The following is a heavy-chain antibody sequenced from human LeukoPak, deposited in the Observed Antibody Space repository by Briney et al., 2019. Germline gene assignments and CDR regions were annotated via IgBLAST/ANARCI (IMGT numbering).Heavy chain of an antibody. V-gene: IGHV3-7*01. CDR2: ITQDGREK. CDR1: GFIYCIYW. D-gene: IGHD5-12*01. CDR3: ARDGGDIVATIGCFDY. Sequence: GVPVSLSCTASGFIYCIYWMSCARHAPGRGRECVANITQDGREKYYVNSVTGRLTISRDNAKNSLYLQMNSLRAEDTAVYYRARDGGDIVATIGCFDYWGQGTLVTVSS. J-gene: IGHJ4*02.